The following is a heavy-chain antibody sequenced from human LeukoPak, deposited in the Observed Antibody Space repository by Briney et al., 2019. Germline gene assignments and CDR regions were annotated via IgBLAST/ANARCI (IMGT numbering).Heavy chain of an antibody. V-gene: IGHV6-1*01. CDR2: TYYRSKWYN. D-gene: IGHD6-13*01. CDR1: GDSVSSNSAA. J-gene: IGHJ5*02. CDR3: ARDRPYSSSWGTSARWFDP. Sequence: SQTLSLTCAISGDSVSSNSAAWNWIRQSPSRGLEWLGRTYYRSKWYNDYAVSVKSRITINPDTSKNQFSLQLNSVTPEDTAVYYCARDRPYSSSWGTSARWFDPWGQGTLVTVSS.